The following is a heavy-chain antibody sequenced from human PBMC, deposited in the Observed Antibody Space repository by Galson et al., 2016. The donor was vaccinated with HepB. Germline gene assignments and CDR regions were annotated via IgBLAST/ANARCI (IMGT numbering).Heavy chain of an antibody. D-gene: IGHD2-21*01. CDR1: GFTFVNYG. CDR3: AKDGILVARKGDNFQF. CDR2: ISYDGSKR. J-gene: IGHJ1*01. Sequence: SLRLSCAASGFTFVNYGMHWVRQTPGKGLEWVAFISYDGSKRYYADSVKGRLTLSRDNSKNTVYLQMNSLRPEDTAVYHCAKDGILVARKGDNFQFWGQGTLVTVSS. V-gene: IGHV3-30*18.